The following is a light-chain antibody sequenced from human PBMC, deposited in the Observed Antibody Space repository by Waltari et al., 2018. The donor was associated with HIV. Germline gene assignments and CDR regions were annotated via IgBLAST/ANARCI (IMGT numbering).Light chain of an antibody. V-gene: IGLV1-51*01. CDR1: DSNIGNNF. CDR2: DKC. J-gene: IGLJ3*02. Sequence: QSVLTQPHSLSAAPGQKVTISCSGSDSNIGNNFVSWYQQLPGAAPTLLISDKCSRPPGISDRFSGSKSGTSATLCITGLQAGDEADYYCATWDNNLYVGKVFGGGTKLTVL. CDR3: ATWDNNLYVGKV.